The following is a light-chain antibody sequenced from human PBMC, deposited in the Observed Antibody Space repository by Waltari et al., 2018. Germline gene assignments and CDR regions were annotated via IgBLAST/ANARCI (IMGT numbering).Light chain of an antibody. CDR3: ISYTTRRLWV. V-gene: IGLV2-14*03. CDR1: SSYVGYLNY. J-gene: IGLJ3*02. Sequence: QSALTQPASVSRSPGQSISISCTGTSSYVGYLNYVSWYQQHPGQAPKLMIYDVTKRPSGVSNRFSGSKSGNTASLTISGLQAEDEADYYCISYTTRRLWVFGGGTQLTVL. CDR2: DVT.